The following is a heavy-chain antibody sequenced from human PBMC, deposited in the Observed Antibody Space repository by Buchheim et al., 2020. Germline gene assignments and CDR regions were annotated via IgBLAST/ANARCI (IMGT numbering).Heavy chain of an antibody. Sequence: QLQLQESGPGLVKPSETLSLICSVSGGSISSSGYYWGWIRQPPGKGLEWIGNIYYSGNTYYNSSLKSRVTMSVDTSKNQFSLKLRSVTAADTAVYYCAGRDTLTTYSFDYWGQGIL. CDR2: IYYSGNT. J-gene: IGHJ4*02. D-gene: IGHD2/OR15-2a*01. V-gene: IGHV4-39*01. CDR3: AGRDTLTTYSFDY. CDR1: GGSISSSGYY.